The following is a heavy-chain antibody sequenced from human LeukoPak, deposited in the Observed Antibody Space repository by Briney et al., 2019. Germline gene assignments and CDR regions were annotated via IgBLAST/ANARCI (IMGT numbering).Heavy chain of an antibody. D-gene: IGHD3-22*01. V-gene: IGHV5-51*01. CDR2: IYPDDSDT. CDR1: GYSFTSYW. Sequence: GESLKISCKGSGYSFTSYWIGWVRQMPGKGLEWMGIIYPDDSDTRYSPSFQGQVTISADKSISTAYLQWSSLKASDTAMYYCARHFYYYDSGGYSLDYWGQGTLVTVSS. J-gene: IGHJ4*02. CDR3: ARHFYYYDSGGYSLDY.